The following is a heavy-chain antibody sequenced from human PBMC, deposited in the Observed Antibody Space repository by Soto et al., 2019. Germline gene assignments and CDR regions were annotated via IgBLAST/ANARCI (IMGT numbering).Heavy chain of an antibody. CDR2: IYYSGST. CDR3: ARLYAPMVRGVIKHYYGMDV. CDR1: GGSIGSSSYY. V-gene: IGHV4-39*01. Sequence: SETLSLTFTVSGGSIGSSSYYWGWIRQPPGKGLEWIGSIYYSGSTYYNTSLKSRVTISVDTSKNQFSLKLSSVTAADTAVYYCARLYAPMVRGVIKHYYGMDVWGQGTTVT. D-gene: IGHD3-10*01. J-gene: IGHJ6*02.